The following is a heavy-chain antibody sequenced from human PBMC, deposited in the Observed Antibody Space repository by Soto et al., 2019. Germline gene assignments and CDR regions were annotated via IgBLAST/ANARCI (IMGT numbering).Heavy chain of an antibody. Sequence: QVQLQQWGAGLLKPSETLSLRCVVNSGSFSGYYWTWIRQTPGKGLEWIGEISHSGSTNYNPSLMSRVTMSADTSKKQFSLGLISVTAADTALYFCARGYESSRRYLPLLDYWGQGTLVTVSS. J-gene: IGHJ4*02. CDR3: ARGYESSRRYLPLLDY. CDR1: SGSFSGYY. D-gene: IGHD3-22*01. CDR2: ISHSGST. V-gene: IGHV4-34*01.